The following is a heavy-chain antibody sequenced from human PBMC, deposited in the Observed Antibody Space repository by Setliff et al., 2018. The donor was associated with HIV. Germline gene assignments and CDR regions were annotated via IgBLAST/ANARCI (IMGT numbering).Heavy chain of an antibody. CDR3: ARGFAQGFDY. CDR1: GFTFSSYE. CDR2: ISSSGSTI. Sequence: PGGSLRLSCAASGFTFSSYEMSWVRQAPGKGLEWLSYISSSGSTIYYDYADSVKGRFTVSRDKAKNSLNLQMNSLRAEDTAVYYCARGFAQGFDYWGQGTLVTVSS. J-gene: IGHJ4*02. V-gene: IGHV3-48*03. D-gene: IGHD2-21*01.